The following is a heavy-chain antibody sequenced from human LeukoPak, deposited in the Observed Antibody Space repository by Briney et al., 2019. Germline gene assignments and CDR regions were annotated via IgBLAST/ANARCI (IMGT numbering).Heavy chain of an antibody. V-gene: IGHV4-59*08. CDR2: IYYSGST. D-gene: IGHD1-26*01. CDR3: ARRRIVGATTALSFDY. Sequence: SETLSLTCTVSGGSISSYYWSWIRQPPGKGLEWIGYIYYSGSTNYNPSLKSRVTISVDTSKNKFSLKLSSVTAADTAVYYCARRRIVGATTALSFDYWGQGTLVTVSS. J-gene: IGHJ4*02. CDR1: GGSISSYY.